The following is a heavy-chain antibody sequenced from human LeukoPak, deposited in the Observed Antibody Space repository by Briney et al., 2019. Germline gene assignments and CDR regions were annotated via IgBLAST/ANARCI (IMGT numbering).Heavy chain of an antibody. J-gene: IGHJ4*02. D-gene: IGHD5-18*01. CDR1: GFTFGDHI. V-gene: IGHV3-48*01. CDR3: AKVGYSCGSFHTIDY. Sequence: PGGSLGLSCAASGFTFGDHIMNWVRQLPGKRLEWVAYVSGSGSTVYYADSVKGRFTISRDNSKNTLYLQMNSLRAEDTAVYYCAKVGYSCGSFHTIDYWGQGTLVTVSS. CDR2: VSGSGSTV.